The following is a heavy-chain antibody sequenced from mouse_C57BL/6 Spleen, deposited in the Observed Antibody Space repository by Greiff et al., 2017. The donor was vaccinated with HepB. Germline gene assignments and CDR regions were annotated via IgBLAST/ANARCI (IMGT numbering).Heavy chain of an antibody. CDR3: ARDGYDSMDY. V-gene: IGHV1-76*01. D-gene: IGHD2-2*01. CDR2: IYPGSGNT. J-gene: IGHJ4*01. CDR1: GYTFTDYY. Sequence: VQLQESGAELVRPGASVKLSCQASGYTFTDYYINWVKQRPGQGLEWIARIYPGSGNTYYNEKFKGKATLTAEKSSSTAYMQLSSLTSEDSAVYFCARDGYDSMDYWGQGTSGTVSS.